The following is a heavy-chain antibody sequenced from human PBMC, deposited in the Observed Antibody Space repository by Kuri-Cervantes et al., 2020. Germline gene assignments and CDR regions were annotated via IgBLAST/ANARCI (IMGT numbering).Heavy chain of an antibody. CDR2: ISYDGSNK. CDR1: GFTFSSYA. J-gene: IGHJ5*02. CDR3: ARGDMVRGVIGYWPGYNWFDP. V-gene: IGHV3-30-3*01. D-gene: IGHD3-10*01. Sequence: GESLKISCEASGFTFSSYAMHWVPQAPGKGLEWVAVISYDGSNKYYADSVKGRFPISRDNAKNSLYLQMNSLRAEDTAVYYCARGDMVRGVIGYWPGYNWFDPWGQGTLVTVSS.